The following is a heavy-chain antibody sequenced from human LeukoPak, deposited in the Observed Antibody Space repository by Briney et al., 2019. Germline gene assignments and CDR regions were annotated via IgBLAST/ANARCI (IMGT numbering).Heavy chain of an antibody. CDR1: GFTFINYA. J-gene: IGHJ6*02. Sequence: GGSLRLSCAASGFTFINYAMHWVRQAPGKGLDWVSLISGSGGSTYYADSVKGRFTISRDNSKNTLYLQMNSLRAEDTAVYYCAKLPPRDYYYGMDVWGQGTTVTVSS. CDR3: AKLPPRDYYYGMDV. V-gene: IGHV3-23*01. CDR2: ISGSGGST.